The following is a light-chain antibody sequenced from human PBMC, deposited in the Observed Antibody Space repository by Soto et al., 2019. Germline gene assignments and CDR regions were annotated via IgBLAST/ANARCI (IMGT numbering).Light chain of an antibody. J-gene: IGKJ4*01. Sequence: EIVLTQSPGILSLSPGERATLSCRASQSVSSYLAWYQQKPGQAPRLLIYDASNRATGIPDRFSGSGSGTEFTLTISSLQSEDCAIYYCQQYHTWPITFGGGTKVDIK. CDR1: QSVSSY. V-gene: IGKV3D-15*01. CDR2: DAS. CDR3: QQYHTWPIT.